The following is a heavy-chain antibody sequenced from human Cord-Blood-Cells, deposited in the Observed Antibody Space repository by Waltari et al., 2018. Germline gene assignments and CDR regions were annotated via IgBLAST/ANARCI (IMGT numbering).Heavy chain of an antibody. Sequence: EVQLVESGGGLVQPGGSLRLSCAASGFTVSSNYMSWVRQAPGKGREWVSVIYSGCSTYYADSVKGRFTISRDKSKNTLYLQMNSLRAEDTAVYYCARGSSELRDAFDIWGQGTMVTVSS. CDR3: ARGSSELRDAFDI. D-gene: IGHD1-7*01. CDR2: IYSGCST. V-gene: IGHV3-66*01. CDR1: GFTVSSNY. J-gene: IGHJ3*02.